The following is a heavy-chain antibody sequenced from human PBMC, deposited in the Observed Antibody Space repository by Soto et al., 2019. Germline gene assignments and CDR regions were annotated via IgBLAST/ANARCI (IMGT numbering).Heavy chain of an antibody. D-gene: IGHD6-19*01. CDR1: GSITNHH. J-gene: IGHJ4*02. CDR3: AKVTHRGPIAVAGPLGS. V-gene: IGHV1-46*01. Sequence: QVHLVQSGAEVKKPGASVNVSCQASGSITNHHMHWVRQAPGQGLEWMGIFNPSGLSTTYAQKFQGRVPITRDTSTGTGYMGLSSLTSEDTAVYFCAKVTHRGPIAVAGPLGSWGQGNLVIVSS. CDR2: FNPSGLST.